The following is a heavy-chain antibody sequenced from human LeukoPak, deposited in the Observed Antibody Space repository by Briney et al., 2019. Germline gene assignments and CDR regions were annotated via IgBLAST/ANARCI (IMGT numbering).Heavy chain of an antibody. CDR1: GGSISIYY. D-gene: IGHD6-19*01. CDR3: ARLPEFGSGWYFDY. J-gene: IGHJ4*02. Sequence: PSKTLSLTCTVSGGSISIYYWNWIRQPPGKGLEWIGYISYTGSTNYNPSLKSRVSISLDTSKNQFSLKLSSVTAADTAVYYCARLPEFGSGWYFDYWGQGTLVTVSS. V-gene: IGHV4-59*08. CDR2: ISYTGST.